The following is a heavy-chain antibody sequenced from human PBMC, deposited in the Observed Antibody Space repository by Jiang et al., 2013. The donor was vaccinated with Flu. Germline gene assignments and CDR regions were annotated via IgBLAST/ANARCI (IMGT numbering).Heavy chain of an antibody. J-gene: IGHJ4*02. Sequence: GAEVKKPGSSVKVSCKASGGTFSSYAISWVRQAPGQGLEWMGRIIPILGIANYAQRFQGRVTITADKSTSTAYMELSSLRSGDTAVYYCARSEVAVAAVDYWGQGTLVTVS. CDR2: IIPILGIA. CDR1: GGTFSSYA. D-gene: IGHD6-19*01. CDR3: ARSEVAVAAVDY. V-gene: IGHV1-69*04.